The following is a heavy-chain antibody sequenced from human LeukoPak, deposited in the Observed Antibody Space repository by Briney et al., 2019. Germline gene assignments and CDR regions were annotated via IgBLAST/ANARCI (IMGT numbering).Heavy chain of an antibody. D-gene: IGHD3-10*01. Sequence: GGSLRLSCAASGSTFGSFWMAWVRQAPGKGLEWVANIKQDGSEKYYVDSVKGRFTISRDNAKNSLYLQMNSLRAEDTAVYYCAKDYGYWGQGTLVTVSS. CDR2: IKQDGSEK. CDR3: AKDYGY. V-gene: IGHV3-7*01. J-gene: IGHJ4*02. CDR1: GSTFGSFW.